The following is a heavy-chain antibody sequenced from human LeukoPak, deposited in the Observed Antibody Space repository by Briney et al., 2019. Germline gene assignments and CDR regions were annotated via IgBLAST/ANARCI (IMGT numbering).Heavy chain of an antibody. CDR2: ISSSSSYI. V-gene: IGHV3-21*01. CDR1: GFTFSSYS. Sequence: SGGSLRLSCAASGFTFSSYSMNWVRQATGKGLEWVSSISSSSSYIYYADSVKGRFTISRDNAKNSLYLQMNSLRAEDTAVYYCARGHTVTTLSYFDYWGQGTLVTVSS. CDR3: ARGHTVTTLSYFDY. J-gene: IGHJ4*02. D-gene: IGHD4-17*01.